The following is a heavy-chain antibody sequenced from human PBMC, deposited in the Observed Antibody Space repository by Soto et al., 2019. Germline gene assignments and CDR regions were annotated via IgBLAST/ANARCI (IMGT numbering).Heavy chain of an antibody. D-gene: IGHD5-18*01. CDR3: ARGRYSYGASLVS. Sequence: SETLSLTCVVYGGCCSGYYWNWIRQPPGKGLEWIGEINHSGGTNYSMSLKNRVTTSVDPSKNQFSLRLSSVTAADTAVYYCARGRYSYGASLVSWDPGALVTVSS. CDR1: GGCCSGYY. J-gene: IGHJ4*02. CDR2: INHSGGT. V-gene: IGHV4-34*01.